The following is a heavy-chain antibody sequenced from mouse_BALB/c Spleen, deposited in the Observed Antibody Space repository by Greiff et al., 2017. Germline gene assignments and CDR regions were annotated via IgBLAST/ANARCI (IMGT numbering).Heavy chain of an antibody. V-gene: IGHV1-7*01. D-gene: IGHD2-1*01. J-gene: IGHJ1*01. CDR3: ARELRYFDV. Sequence: LQQSGAELAKPGASVKMSCKASGYTFTSYWMHWVKQRPGQGLEWIGYINPSTGYTEYNQKFKDKATLTADKSSSTAYMQLSSLTSEDSAVYYCARELRYFDVWGAGTTVTVSS. CDR2: INPSTGYT. CDR1: GYTFTSYW.